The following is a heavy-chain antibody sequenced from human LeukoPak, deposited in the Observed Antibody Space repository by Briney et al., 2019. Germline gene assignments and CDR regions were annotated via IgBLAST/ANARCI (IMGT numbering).Heavy chain of an antibody. CDR2: ISSSGSTI. V-gene: IGHV3-48*03. CDR1: GFTFSSYE. J-gene: IGHJ4*02. D-gene: IGHD6-19*01. Sequence: GGSLRLSRAASGFTFSSYEMNWVRQAPGKGLEWVSYISSSGSTIYYADSVKGRFTISRDNAKNSLYLQMNSLRAEDTAVYYCARDQFDSSGWFDYWGQGTLVTVSS. CDR3: ARDQFDSSGWFDY.